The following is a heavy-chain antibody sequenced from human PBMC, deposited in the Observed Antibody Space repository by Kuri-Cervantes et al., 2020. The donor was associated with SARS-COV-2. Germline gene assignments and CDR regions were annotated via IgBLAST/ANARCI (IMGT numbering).Heavy chain of an antibody. J-gene: IGHJ6*02. CDR2: ISSSGSTI. CDR3: ARGYDFWSGYFFGMDV. D-gene: IGHD3-3*01. V-gene: IGHV3-48*03. Sequence: GGSLRLSCEASGFTFSSYEMNWVRQAPGKGLEWVSYISSSGSTIYYADSVKGRFTISRDNAKNSLYLQMNSLRAEDTAVYYCARGYDFWSGYFFGMDVWGQGTTVTVSS. CDR1: GFTFSSYE.